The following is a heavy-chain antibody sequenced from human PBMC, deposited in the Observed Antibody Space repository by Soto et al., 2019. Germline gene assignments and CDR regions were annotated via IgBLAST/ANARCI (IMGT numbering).Heavy chain of an antibody. CDR3: ASRKKTTDAFDI. V-gene: IGHV5-51*01. CDR1: GYNFTPFW. Sequence: ESLKISCKASGYNFTPFWIGWVRQMPGKGLEWMGFIYPGDSDTRYNPSFQDQVTISADKSTSTAYLQWSSLKASDTAMYYCASRKKTTDAFDIWGQGTMVTVSS. J-gene: IGHJ3*02. D-gene: IGHD1-1*01. CDR2: IYPGDSDT.